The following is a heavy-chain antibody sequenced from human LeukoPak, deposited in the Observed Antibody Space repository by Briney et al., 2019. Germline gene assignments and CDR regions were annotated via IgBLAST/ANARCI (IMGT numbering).Heavy chain of an antibody. V-gene: IGHV3-30*02. CDR2: IRYDGSNK. CDR1: GFTFSTYG. J-gene: IGHJ4*02. Sequence: PGGSLRLSCAASGFTFSTYGMHWVRQAPGKGLEWVAFIRYDGSNKYYADSVKGRFTISRDNSKNTLYLQMNSLRAEDTAVYYCAKVMAGGYYGSGSYGDWGQGTLVTVSS. CDR3: AKVMAGGYYGSGSYGD. D-gene: IGHD3-10*01.